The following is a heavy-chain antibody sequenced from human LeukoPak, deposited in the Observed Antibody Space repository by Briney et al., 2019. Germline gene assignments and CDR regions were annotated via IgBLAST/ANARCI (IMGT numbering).Heavy chain of an antibody. V-gene: IGHV1-18*01. CDR3: ARGDYYGSGTYYKKTVDY. D-gene: IGHD3-10*01. CDR2: ISGYNGNT. J-gene: IGHJ4*02. Sequence: ASVKVSCKASGYTFSMYGISWVRQAPGQGPEWMGWISGYNGNTKYTQKLQGRVTMTTDTSTSTAYMELRSLRSDDTAVYYCARGDYYGSGTYYKKTVDYWGQGTLVTVSS. CDR1: GYTFSMYG.